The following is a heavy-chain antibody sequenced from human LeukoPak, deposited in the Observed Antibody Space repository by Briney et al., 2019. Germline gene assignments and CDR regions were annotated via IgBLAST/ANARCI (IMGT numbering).Heavy chain of an antibody. J-gene: IGHJ4*02. V-gene: IGHV1-46*01. CDR2: INPSGDSS. CDR1: GYTFTSYY. CDR3: ARKRIAARAIDY. D-gene: IGHD6-6*01. Sequence: ASVKVSCKASGYTFTSYYIHWVRHAPGQGLEWMGIINPSGDSSSYAQKFQGRVTMTRDTSTSTVYMELSSLRSEDTAVYYCARKRIAARAIDYWGQGTLVTVSS.